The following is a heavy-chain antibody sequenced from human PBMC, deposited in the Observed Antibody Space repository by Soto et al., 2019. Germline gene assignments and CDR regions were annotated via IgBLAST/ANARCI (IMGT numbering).Heavy chain of an antibody. Sequence: GGTPRLSCAASGFTFSSYGMHWVRQAPDKGLEWVAVIWYDGSNKYYADSVKGRFTISRDNSKNTLYLQMNSLRAEDTAVYYCARDTHYYGSGSPSYWGQGTLVTVSS. CDR3: ARDTHYYGSGSPSY. CDR2: IWYDGSNK. CDR1: GFTFSSYG. D-gene: IGHD3-10*01. V-gene: IGHV3-33*01. J-gene: IGHJ4*02.